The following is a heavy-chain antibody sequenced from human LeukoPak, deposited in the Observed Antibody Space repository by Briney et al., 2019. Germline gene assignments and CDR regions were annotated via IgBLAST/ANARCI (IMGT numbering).Heavy chain of an antibody. V-gene: IGHV3-74*01. CDR1: GFAFSDYY. J-gene: IGHJ4*02. Sequence: PGGSLRLSCAASGFAFSDYYMHWVRQAPGKGLVWVSRISGDGSGITFADSVKGRFSISRDNAKNTLYLQMNSLRAEDTAIYYCARRGGLGYGDLDYWGQGTLVTVSS. CDR2: ISGDGSGI. D-gene: IGHD4-17*01. CDR3: ARRGGLGYGDLDY.